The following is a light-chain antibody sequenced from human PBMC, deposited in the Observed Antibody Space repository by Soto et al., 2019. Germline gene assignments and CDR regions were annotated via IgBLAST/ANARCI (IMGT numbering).Light chain of an antibody. CDR3: CSHAGSNTL. Sequence: QSVLTQPPSASGSPGQSVTISCIGTSSDVGAYNYVSWFQQHPGKAPKFVIFDVSERPSGVPDRFSGSKSGNTAYLTVSGLQAEDEADYYCCSHAGSNTLFGGGTKLTVL. CDR1: SSDVGAYNY. V-gene: IGLV2-8*01. CDR2: DVS. J-gene: IGLJ3*02.